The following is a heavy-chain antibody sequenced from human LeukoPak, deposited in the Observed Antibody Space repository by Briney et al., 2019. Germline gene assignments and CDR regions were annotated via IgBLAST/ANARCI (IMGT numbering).Heavy chain of an antibody. CDR1: GFTFSSYG. D-gene: IGHD2-15*01. CDR2: IRYDGSNK. V-gene: IGHV3-30*02. J-gene: IGHJ3*02. CDR3: AKEGYCSGGSCYGAFDI. Sequence: GGSLRLSCAASGFTFSSYGMHWVRQAPGKGLEWVAFIRYDGSNKYYADSVKGRFTISRDNSKNTLYLQMNSLRAEDTAVYYCAKEGYCSGGSCYGAFDIWGQGTMVTVSS.